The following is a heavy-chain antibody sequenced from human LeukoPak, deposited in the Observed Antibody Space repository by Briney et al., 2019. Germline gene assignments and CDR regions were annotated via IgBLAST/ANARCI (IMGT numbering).Heavy chain of an antibody. CDR1: GGSISSGSYY. D-gene: IGHD3-22*01. V-gene: IGHV4-61*02. CDR2: IYTSGST. Sequence: PSQTLSLTCAVSGGSISSGSYYWSLIRQPAGKGLEWIGRIYTSGSTNYNPSLKSRVTISVDTSKNQFSLKLSSVTAADTAVYYCARDLSSGYDYWGQGTLVTVSS. J-gene: IGHJ4*02. CDR3: ARDLSSGYDY.